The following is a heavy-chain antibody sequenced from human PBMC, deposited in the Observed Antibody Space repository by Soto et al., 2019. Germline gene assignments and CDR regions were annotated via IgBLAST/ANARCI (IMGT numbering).Heavy chain of an antibody. CDR1: GYIFTNFG. D-gene: IGHD1-26*01. Sequence: QVQLVQSGAEVKTPGASVKVSCKASGYIFTNFGISWVRQAPGQGLEWMGWISTSNDDINYAPKLQGRLTMTTDTSTSTAYMALWSLRSDDTAVYYCARDLSTASYYNYWGQGTLVTVSS. J-gene: IGHJ4*02. V-gene: IGHV1-18*01. CDR3: ARDLSTASYYNY. CDR2: ISTSNDDI.